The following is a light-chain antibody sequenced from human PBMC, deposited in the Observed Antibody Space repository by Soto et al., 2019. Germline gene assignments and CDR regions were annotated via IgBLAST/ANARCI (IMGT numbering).Light chain of an antibody. J-gene: IGKJ4*01. CDR2: KAS. CDR1: QSISSW. CDR3: QQYKSYPLT. Sequence: DIQMTQSPSTLSASVGDRVTITCRASQSISSWLASYQQKPGKAPKLLIYKASSLESGVPSRFSVSGSGTEFTLTIISRQPDDFATHYCQQYKSYPLTFSGGTKV. V-gene: IGKV1-5*03.